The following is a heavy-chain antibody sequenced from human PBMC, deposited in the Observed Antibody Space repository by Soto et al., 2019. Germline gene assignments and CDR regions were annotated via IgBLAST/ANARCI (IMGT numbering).Heavy chain of an antibody. CDR1: GGSISSSSYY. Sequence: SGTLSLTCTVSGGSISSSSYYWAWIRQPPGKGLERIGSIYYSGSTYYNPSLKSRVTISVDTSKNQFSLKLSSVTAADTAVYYCARPLSYCGGDCYSNAFDIWGQGTMVTVSS. CDR3: ARPLSYCGGDCYSNAFDI. CDR2: IYYSGST. D-gene: IGHD2-21*02. J-gene: IGHJ3*02. V-gene: IGHV4-39*01.